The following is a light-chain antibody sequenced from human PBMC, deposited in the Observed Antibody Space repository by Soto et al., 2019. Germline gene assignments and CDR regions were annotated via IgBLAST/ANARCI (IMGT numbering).Light chain of an antibody. CDR1: SKEVGGFNF. CDR2: DVS. Sequence: QSVLTQPASVSGSPGQSITISCTGNSKEVGGFNFVSWYQQPPDKAPKLMIYDVSHRPSGVSNRFSGSKSGNTASLTISGLQAEDEGDYYCSSYTTSSTIVFGTGTKVTVL. J-gene: IGLJ1*01. V-gene: IGLV2-14*01. CDR3: SSYTTSSTIV.